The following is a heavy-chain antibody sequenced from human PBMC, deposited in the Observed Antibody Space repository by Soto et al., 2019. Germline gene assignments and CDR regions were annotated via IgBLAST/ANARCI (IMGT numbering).Heavy chain of an antibody. V-gene: IGHV4-59*01. CDR3: ARSALLRNWSAP. Sequence: SETLSLTCTVSGGSISSYYWSWIRQPPGKGLEWIGYIYYSGSTNYNPSLKSRVTISVDTSKNQFSLKLSSVTAADTAVYYCARSALLRNWSAPGGREPRVTVPS. J-gene: IGHJ5*02. CDR1: GGSISSYY. CDR2: IYYSGST. D-gene: IGHD2-15*01.